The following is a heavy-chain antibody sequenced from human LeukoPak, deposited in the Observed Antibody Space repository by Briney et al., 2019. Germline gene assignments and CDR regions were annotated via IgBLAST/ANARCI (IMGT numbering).Heavy chain of an antibody. CDR2: IYYSGST. CDR3: ARSNPSPRSSYAQY. Sequence: SETLSLTCTVSGGSISSYCWSWIRQPPGKGLEWIGYIYYSGSTNYNPSLKSRVTISVDKSKNQFSLKLSSVTAADTAVYYCARSNPSPRSSYAQYWGQGTLVTVSS. D-gene: IGHD6-6*01. V-gene: IGHV4-59*12. J-gene: IGHJ4*02. CDR1: GGSISSYC.